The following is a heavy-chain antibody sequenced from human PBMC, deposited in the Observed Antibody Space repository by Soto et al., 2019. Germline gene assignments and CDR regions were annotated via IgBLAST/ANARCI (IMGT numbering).Heavy chain of an antibody. D-gene: IGHD1-7*01. CDR3: ARGRPWELYDY. V-gene: IGHV4-59*01. CDR2: IDYSGGA. Sequence: QVQLQESGPGLVKASETLSLTCTVSGDSTRPYYWSWLRQPPGKGLEWIGFIDYSGGARYNPSLKSRVTMSLDTSENQIPLKLSSMTAADTAVYFCARGRPWELYDYWGQGTLVTVSS. J-gene: IGHJ4*02. CDR1: GDSTRPYY.